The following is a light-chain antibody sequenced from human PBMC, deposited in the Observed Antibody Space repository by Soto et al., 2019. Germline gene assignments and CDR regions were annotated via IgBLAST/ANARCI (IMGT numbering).Light chain of an antibody. J-gene: IGLJ3*02. CDR3: AAWDDSLSAWV. Sequence: QSVLTQPPSASGTPGQRVTISCSGGSYNVGKNLVYWYQQRPGTAPKLIIFKNNQRPSGVPDRFSGSNSGSSASLAISGLRSEDEADYFCAAWDDSLSAWVFGGETKVTVL. CDR1: SYNVGKNL. V-gene: IGLV1-47*01. CDR2: KNN.